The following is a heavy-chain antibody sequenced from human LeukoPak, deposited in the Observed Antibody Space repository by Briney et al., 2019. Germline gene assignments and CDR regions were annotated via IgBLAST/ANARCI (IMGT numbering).Heavy chain of an antibody. CDR3: ARDRSIAAPRSYYYYMDV. CDR1: GFTFSSYG. CDR2: ISGSGGST. V-gene: IGHV3-23*01. Sequence: PGGTLRLSCAASGFTFSSYGMSWVRQAPGKGLEWVSAISGSGGSTYYADSVKGRFTISRDNSKNTLYLQMNSLRAEDTAVYYCARDRSIAAPRSYYYYMDVWGKGTTVTVSS. D-gene: IGHD6-6*01. J-gene: IGHJ6*03.